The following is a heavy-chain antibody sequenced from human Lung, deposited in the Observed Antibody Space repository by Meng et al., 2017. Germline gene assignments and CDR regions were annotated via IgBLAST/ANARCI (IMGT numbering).Heavy chain of an antibody. Sequence: QVRLPTWGAGLLKLSETLSLTFVVSGGSFSDYYWSWIRQPPGKGLEWIGEINHSGSTNYNPSLESRATISVDTSQNNLSLKLSSVTAADSAVYYCARGPTTMAHDFDYWGQGTLVTVSS. D-gene: IGHD4-11*01. CDR2: INHSGST. CDR1: GGSFSDYY. CDR3: ARGPTTMAHDFDY. J-gene: IGHJ4*02. V-gene: IGHV4-34*01.